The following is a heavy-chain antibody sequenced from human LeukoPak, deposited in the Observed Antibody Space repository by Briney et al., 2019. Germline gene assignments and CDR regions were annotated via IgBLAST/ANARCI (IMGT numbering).Heavy chain of an antibody. Sequence: SETLSLTCTVSGGSISTSNYYWSWIRQPPGKGLEWIGYIYYSGSTNYNPSLKSRVTISVDTSKNQFSLKLSSVTAADTAVYYCAKHIEANWFDPWGQGTLVTVSS. CDR1: GGSISTSNYY. V-gene: IGHV4-61*05. J-gene: IGHJ5*02. CDR3: AKHIEANWFDP. CDR2: IYYSGST.